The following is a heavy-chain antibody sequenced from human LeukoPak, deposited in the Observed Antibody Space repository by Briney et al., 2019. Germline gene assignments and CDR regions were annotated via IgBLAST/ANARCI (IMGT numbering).Heavy chain of an antibody. V-gene: IGHV4-59*01. CDR3: ARGGRYYYGSGSYGNWFDP. D-gene: IGHD3-10*01. Sequence: SETLSLTCTVSGGSISSYYWSWIRQPPGKGLEWIGYIYYSGSTNYNPSLKSRVTISVDTSKNQFSLKLSSVTAADTAVYYCARGGRYYYGSGSYGNWFDPWGQGTLVTVSP. J-gene: IGHJ5*02. CDR1: GGSISSYY. CDR2: IYYSGST.